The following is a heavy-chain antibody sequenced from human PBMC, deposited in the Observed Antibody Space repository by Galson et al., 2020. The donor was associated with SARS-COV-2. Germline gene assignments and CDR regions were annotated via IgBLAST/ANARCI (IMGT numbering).Heavy chain of an antibody. CDR3: IKVGASGEVF. CDR2: INSDGSVT. Sequence: GESLKISCEASGFPFSNSWMHWVRQAPGKGPVWVSRINSDGSVTTYADSVKGRFAISRDNAKNTMYLQMSSLRAKETAVYYCIKVGASGEVFWGQGSLVTVAS. D-gene: IGHD3-10*01. CDR1: GFPFSNSW. V-gene: IGHV3-74*01. J-gene: IGHJ4*02.